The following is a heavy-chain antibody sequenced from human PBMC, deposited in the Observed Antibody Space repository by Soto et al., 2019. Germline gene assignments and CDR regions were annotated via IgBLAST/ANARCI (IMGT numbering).Heavy chain of an antibody. CDR1: GFTFSSYA. Sequence: QVQLVESGGGVVQPGRSLRLSCAASGFTFSSYAMHWVRQAPGKGLEWVAVISYDGTNKYYADSVKGRFTISRDNSKDTQYLQMNSLRAEDTAVYYCARDEQLALDYWGQGTLVTVSS. CDR3: ARDEQLALDY. CDR2: ISYDGTNK. V-gene: IGHV3-30-3*01. J-gene: IGHJ4*02. D-gene: IGHD6-6*01.